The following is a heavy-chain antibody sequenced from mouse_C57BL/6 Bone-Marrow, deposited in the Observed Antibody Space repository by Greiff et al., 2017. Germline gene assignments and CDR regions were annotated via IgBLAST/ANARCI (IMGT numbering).Heavy chain of an antibody. Sequence: QVQLQQPGAELVKPGASVTLSCKASGYTFTSYWMHWVKQRPGQGLEWIGMIHPNSGSTNYNEKFKSKATLTVDKSSSTAYMQLSSLTSEDSAVYYYARGGLNDYPFAYWGQGTLVTVSA. J-gene: IGHJ3*01. V-gene: IGHV1-64*01. CDR1: GYTFTSYW. CDR2: IHPNSGST. CDR3: ARGGLNDYPFAY. D-gene: IGHD2-4*01.